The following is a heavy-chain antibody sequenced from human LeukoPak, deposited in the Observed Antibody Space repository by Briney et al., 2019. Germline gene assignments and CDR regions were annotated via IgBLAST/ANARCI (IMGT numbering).Heavy chain of an antibody. CDR1: GFTFSSYA. V-gene: IGHV3-23*01. CDR3: AKSPGDSSGYYYLYYFDY. Sequence: PGGSLRLSCAASGFTFSSYAMSWVRQAPGKGLEWVSAISGSGGSTYYADSVKGRFTISRDNSKNTLYLQMNSLRAEDTAVYYCAKSPGDSSGYYYLYYFDYWGQGTLVTVSS. D-gene: IGHD3-22*01. J-gene: IGHJ4*02. CDR2: ISGSGGST.